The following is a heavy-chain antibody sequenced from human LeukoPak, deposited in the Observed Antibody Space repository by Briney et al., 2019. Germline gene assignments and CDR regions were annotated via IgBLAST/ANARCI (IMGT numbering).Heavy chain of an antibody. Sequence: GGSLRLSCAASGFTFSSYSMNWVRQAPGKGLEWVSYISSSSSTIYYADSVKGRFTISRDNAKNSLYLQMNSLRAEDTAVYYCAKDLLYSDVWGSYRPNPLDYWGQGTLVTVSS. J-gene: IGHJ4*02. D-gene: IGHD3-16*02. CDR1: GFTFSSYS. CDR2: ISSSSSTI. V-gene: IGHV3-48*01. CDR3: AKDLLYSDVWGSYRPNPLDY.